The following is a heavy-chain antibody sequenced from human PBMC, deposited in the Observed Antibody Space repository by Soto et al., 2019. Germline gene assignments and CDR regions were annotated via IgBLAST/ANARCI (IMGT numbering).Heavy chain of an antibody. D-gene: IGHD3-3*01. J-gene: IGHJ4*02. CDR2: LYWDDDK. Sequence: QITLNESGPTVVKPAETLTLTCTFSGFSLTTSGVGVGWIRQSPGKAPEWLALLYWDDDKRYSASLKSRLTNTKDTSKNQVVLTMASVDPADTATYYCAHRILRTVFGLVTTTAIYFDFWGQGTPVVVSS. CDR1: GFSLTTSGVG. V-gene: IGHV2-5*02. CDR3: AHRILRTVFGLVTTTAIYFDF.